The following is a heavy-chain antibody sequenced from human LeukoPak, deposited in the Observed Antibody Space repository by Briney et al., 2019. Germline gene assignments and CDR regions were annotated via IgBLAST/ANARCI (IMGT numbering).Heavy chain of an antibody. J-gene: IGHJ4*02. V-gene: IGHV4-39*01. D-gene: IGHD1-26*01. CDR3: ARHPRRVGANTFDY. CDR1: GXSISSSSYY. CDR2: IYYSGST. Sequence: PSETLSLTCTVSGXSISSSSYYWGWIRQPPGKGLEWIGSIYYSGSTYYNPSLKSRVTISVDTSKNQFSLKLSSVTAADTAVYYCARHPRRVGANTFDYWGQGTLVTVSS.